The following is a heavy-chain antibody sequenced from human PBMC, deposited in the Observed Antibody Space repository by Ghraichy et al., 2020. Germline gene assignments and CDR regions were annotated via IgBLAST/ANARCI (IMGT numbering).Heavy chain of an antibody. Sequence: SETLSLTCAVYGGSFSGYYWSWIRQPPGKGLEWIGEISHSGSTNYNPSLKSRVTISVDTSKNQFSLKLSSVTAADTAVYYCAREAAEDLDYWGQGTLVTVSS. CDR1: GGSFSGYY. D-gene: IGHD6-25*01. J-gene: IGHJ4*02. CDR3: AREAAEDLDY. V-gene: IGHV4-34*01. CDR2: ISHSGST.